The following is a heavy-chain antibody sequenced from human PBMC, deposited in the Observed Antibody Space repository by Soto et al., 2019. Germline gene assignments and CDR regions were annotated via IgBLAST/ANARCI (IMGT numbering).Heavy chain of an antibody. V-gene: IGHV1-69*02. D-gene: IGHD3-16*01. CDR1: GGTFSSYT. J-gene: IGHJ6*03. Sequence: QVQLVQSGAGVKKPGSSVKVSCKASGGTFSSYTISWVRQAPGQGLEWMGRIIPILGIANYAQHFQGRVTITADKSPSTAYRALSSLRAEDTAVYYWAGGAEYYYYMAVWGKGSTVTVSS. CDR2: IIPILGIA. CDR3: AGGAEYYYYMAV.